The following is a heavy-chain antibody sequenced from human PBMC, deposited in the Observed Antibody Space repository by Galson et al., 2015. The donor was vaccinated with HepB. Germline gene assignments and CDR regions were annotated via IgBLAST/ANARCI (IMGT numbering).Heavy chain of an antibody. CDR1: GFTFDDYA. CDR2: ISWNSGSI. V-gene: IGHV3-9*01. J-gene: IGHJ4*02. D-gene: IGHD3-22*01. Sequence: SLRLSCAASGFTFDDYAMHWVRQAPGKGLEWVSGISWNSGSIGYADSVKGRFTISRDNAKNSPYLQMNSLRAEDTALYYCAKGTYYYDSSGLYLDYWGQGTLVTASS. CDR3: AKGTYYYDSSGLYLDY.